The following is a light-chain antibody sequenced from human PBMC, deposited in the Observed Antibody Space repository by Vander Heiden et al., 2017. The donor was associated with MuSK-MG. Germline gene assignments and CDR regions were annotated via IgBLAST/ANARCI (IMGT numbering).Light chain of an antibody. V-gene: IGKV1-39*01. CDR3: QQIYCNPQDT. J-gene: IGKJ4*01. Sequence: DIQMTQSPSSLSASVGDRVTITCRASQSISSYLNWYQQKPGKAPKLLIYAASSLQSGVPSRFSGSGYGTDFTLTISSRQPEDFAPYYCQQIYCNPQDTFGGGTKVEIK. CDR1: QSISSY. CDR2: AAS.